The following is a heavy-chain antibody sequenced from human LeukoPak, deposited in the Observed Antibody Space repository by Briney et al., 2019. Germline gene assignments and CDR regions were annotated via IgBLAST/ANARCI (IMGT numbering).Heavy chain of an antibody. V-gene: IGHV3-53*01. J-gene: IGHJ3*02. CDR2: IYSGGST. CDR1: GFTVSSNY. CDR3: ARESSADYGASGAFDI. Sequence: GGSLRLSCAASGFTVSSNYMSWVRQAPGKGLEWVSVIYSGGSTYYADSVKGRFTISRDNSKNTLYLQMNSLRAEDTAVYYCARESSADYGASGAFDIWGQGTMVTVSS. D-gene: IGHD4-17*01.